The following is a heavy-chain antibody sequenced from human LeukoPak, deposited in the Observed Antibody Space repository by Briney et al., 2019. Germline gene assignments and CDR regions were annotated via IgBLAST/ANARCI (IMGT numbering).Heavy chain of an antibody. D-gene: IGHD2-15*01. CDR1: GYTFTSYG. CDR3: AIYSGASRYLPFDY. CDR2: ISADNGNT. Sequence: GASVKVSCKASGYTFTSYGISWVRQAPGQGLEWMGWISADNGNTKYSQQKLQGRVTMTTDTSTSTAYMELRSLRSDDTAVYYCAIYSGASRYLPFDYWGQGTLVTVSS. J-gene: IGHJ4*02. V-gene: IGHV1-18*01.